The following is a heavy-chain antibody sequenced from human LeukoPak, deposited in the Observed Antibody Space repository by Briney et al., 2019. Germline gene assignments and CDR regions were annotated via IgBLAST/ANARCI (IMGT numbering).Heavy chain of an antibody. D-gene: IGHD2-15*01. CDR3: AKGPAPYCSGGSCYSPHWYFDL. CDR2: ISYDGRNK. J-gene: IGHJ2*01. Sequence: PGGSLRLSCAASGLAFSDYCISWVRPGPGEGVEWVVVISYDGRNKYYADSVRGRFTISRDNPKNTVYLQMNSLSAEDTAVYYCAKGPAPYCSGGSCYSPHWYFDLWGRGTLVTVSS. V-gene: IGHV3-30-3*02. CDR1: GLAFSDYC.